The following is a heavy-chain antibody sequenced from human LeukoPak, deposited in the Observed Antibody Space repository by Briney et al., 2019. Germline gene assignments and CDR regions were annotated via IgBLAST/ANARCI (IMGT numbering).Heavy chain of an antibody. J-gene: IGHJ5*02. CDR2: FSGIDNNS. CDR1: GFTFSSYA. V-gene: IGHV3-23*01. Sequence: GGSLRLSCAASGFTFSSYAMTWVRQAPGKGLEWVSTFSGIDNNSYYADSVRGRFTISRDTSKNTLYLQMNSLRAEDTAIYYCAKDVHSGWFDPWGQGTLVTVSS. CDR3: AKDVHSGWFDP. D-gene: IGHD2-21*01.